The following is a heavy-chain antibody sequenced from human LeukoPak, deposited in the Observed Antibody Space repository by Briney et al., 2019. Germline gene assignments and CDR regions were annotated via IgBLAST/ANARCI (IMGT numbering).Heavy chain of an antibody. J-gene: IGHJ4*02. CDR3: AKGGPLVSVAGRVDY. CDR1: GFTFSTYD. D-gene: IGHD6-19*01. CDR2: ISSSAGST. V-gene: IGHV3-23*01. Sequence: PGGSLRLSCTASGFTFSTYDMSWVRQAPGKGLEWVSTISSSAGSTYYADSVRGRFAISRDNSENTLYLQMNSLRAEDTAVYYCAKGGPLVSVAGRVDYWGQGTLVTVSS.